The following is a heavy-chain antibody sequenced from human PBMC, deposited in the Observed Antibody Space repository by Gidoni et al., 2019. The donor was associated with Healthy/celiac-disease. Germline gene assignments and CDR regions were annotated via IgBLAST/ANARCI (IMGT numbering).Heavy chain of an antibody. CDR2: INPNSGGT. Sequence: QVQLVQSAAEVKKPGASVKVSCMASGYTFTGYYMHWVRQAPGQGLEWMGWINPNSGGTNYAQKFQGRVTMTRDTSISTAYMELSRLRSDDTAVYYCARGGGYSSSSSYGMDVWGQGTTVTVSS. CDR3: ARGGGYSSSSSYGMDV. V-gene: IGHV1-2*02. J-gene: IGHJ6*02. CDR1: GYTFTGYY. D-gene: IGHD6-6*01.